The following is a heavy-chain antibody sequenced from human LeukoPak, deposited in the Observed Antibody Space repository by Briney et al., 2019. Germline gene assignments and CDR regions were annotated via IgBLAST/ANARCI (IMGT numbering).Heavy chain of an antibody. Sequence: GGSLRLSCAASGFSFNYNWMSWVRQAPGKGLEWVSAISGSGGSTYYADSVKGRFTISRDNSKNTLYLQMNSLRAEDTAVYYCAKDWGATTPGGFDYWGQGTLVTVSS. CDR1: GFSFNYNW. CDR2: ISGSGGST. D-gene: IGHD1-26*01. J-gene: IGHJ4*02. V-gene: IGHV3-23*01. CDR3: AKDWGATTPGGFDY.